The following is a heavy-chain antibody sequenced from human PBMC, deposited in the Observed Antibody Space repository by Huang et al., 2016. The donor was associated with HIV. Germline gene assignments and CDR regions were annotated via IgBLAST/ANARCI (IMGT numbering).Heavy chain of an antibody. CDR3: ARVQPPHGRNPLDI. CDR2: ISAGGGRT. Sequence: QVHLVQSGAEVREPGASVKVSCRPSGNTFTSFHVHWVRQAPGQGLEWMGKISAGGGRTTYAEKFQGRRSMTRDRSTGTIFLELRSLRSEDTAMYYCARVQPPHGRNPLDIWGQGTLITVSS. CDR1: GNTFTSFH. V-gene: IGHV1-46*03. J-gene: IGHJ3*02.